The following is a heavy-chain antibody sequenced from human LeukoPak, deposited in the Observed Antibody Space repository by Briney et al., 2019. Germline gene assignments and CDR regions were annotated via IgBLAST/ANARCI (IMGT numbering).Heavy chain of an antibody. V-gene: IGHV5-51*01. CDR3: ARHTSSGSYY. CDR2: IYPGDSDT. Sequence: GESLKISCKGSGYSFSTYWIVWVRQTPGKGLEWMGIIYPGDSDTRYSPSFQGQVTMSADKSISTAYLQWSSLKASDTAMYYCARHTSSGSYYWGQGTLVTVSS. J-gene: IGHJ4*02. D-gene: IGHD1-26*01. CDR1: GYSFSTYW.